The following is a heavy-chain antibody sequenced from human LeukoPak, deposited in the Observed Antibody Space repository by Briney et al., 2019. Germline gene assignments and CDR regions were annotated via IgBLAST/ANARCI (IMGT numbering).Heavy chain of an antibody. Sequence: PGGSLRLSCAASGFTLSSYSMSWVRQAPGKGLEWVSSISSSSSYIYYADSAKGRFTISRDNAKNSLYLQMNSLRAEDTAVYYCARGNGGNDYWGQGTLVTVSS. CDR3: ARGNGGNDY. CDR2: ISSSSSYI. D-gene: IGHD4-23*01. J-gene: IGHJ4*02. V-gene: IGHV3-21*01. CDR1: GFTLSSYS.